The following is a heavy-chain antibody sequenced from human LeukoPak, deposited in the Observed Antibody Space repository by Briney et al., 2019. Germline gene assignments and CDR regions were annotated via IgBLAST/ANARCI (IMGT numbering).Heavy chain of an antibody. Sequence: GGSLRLSCAASGFTFSSYWMSWVRQAPGKGLEWVGFIRSKAYGGTTEYAASVKGRFTISRDDSKSIAYLQMNSLKTEDTAVYYCTRTYYYDSSGYYQLYYFDYWGQGTLVTVSS. CDR2: IRSKAYGGTT. V-gene: IGHV3-49*04. D-gene: IGHD3-22*01. CDR3: TRTYYYDSSGYYQLYYFDY. J-gene: IGHJ4*02. CDR1: GFTFSSYW.